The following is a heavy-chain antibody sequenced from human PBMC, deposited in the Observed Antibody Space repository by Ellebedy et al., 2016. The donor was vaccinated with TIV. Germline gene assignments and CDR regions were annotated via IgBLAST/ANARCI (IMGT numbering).Heavy chain of an antibody. CDR1: GGTFSSYA. Sequence: SVKVSCXASGGTFSSYAISWVRQAPGQGLEWMGGIIPIFGTANYAQKFQGRVTITADESTSTAYMELSSLRSEDTAVYYCARDPYDSSGYYDYWGQGTLVTVSS. CDR3: ARDPYDSSGYYDY. V-gene: IGHV1-69*13. J-gene: IGHJ4*02. D-gene: IGHD3-22*01. CDR2: IIPIFGTA.